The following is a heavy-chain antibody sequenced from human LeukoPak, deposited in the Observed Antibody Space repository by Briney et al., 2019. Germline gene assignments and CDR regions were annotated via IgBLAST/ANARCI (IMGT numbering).Heavy chain of an antibody. D-gene: IGHD3-3*01. J-gene: IGHJ6*03. V-gene: IGHV1-69*05. CDR2: IIPIFGTA. CDR3: ARLPYYDFWSGQMYFYMDV. Sequence: SVKVPCKASGGTFSSYAISWVRQAPGQGLEWMGRIIPIFGTASYAQKFQGRVTITTDESTSTAYMELSSLRSEDTAVYYCARLPYYDFWSGQMYFYMDVWGKGTTVTVSS. CDR1: GGTFSSYA.